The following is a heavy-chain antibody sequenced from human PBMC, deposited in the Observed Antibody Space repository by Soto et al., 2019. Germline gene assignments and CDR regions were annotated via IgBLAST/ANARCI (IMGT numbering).Heavy chain of an antibody. J-gene: IGHJ4*02. CDR1: GFIFKNYA. CDR3: TKSSGGSSSVGMDY. V-gene: IGHV3-30*04. Sequence: QVQLVESGGGVVQPGRSLRLSCAVSGFIFKNYALNWVRQAPGKGLEWVASITRDGYNKYYADSVKGRFTISRDNSKNTLSMKMTALRVEDSSVYYCTKSSGGSSSVGMDYWGPGTLVTVSS. D-gene: IGHD6-6*01. CDR2: ITRDGYNK.